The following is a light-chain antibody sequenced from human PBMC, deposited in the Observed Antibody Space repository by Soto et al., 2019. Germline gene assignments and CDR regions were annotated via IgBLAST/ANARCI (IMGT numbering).Light chain of an antibody. CDR3: QSYDSSLSGSGVV. Sequence: QSVLTQPPSVSGAPGQRVTNSCTGSSSNIGAGYDVHWYQQLPGTAPKLLIYGNSNRPSGVPDRFSGSKSGTSASLAITGLQAEDEADYYCQSYDSSLSGSGVVFGGGTKVTVL. V-gene: IGLV1-40*01. CDR1: SSNIGAGYD. CDR2: GNS. J-gene: IGLJ2*01.